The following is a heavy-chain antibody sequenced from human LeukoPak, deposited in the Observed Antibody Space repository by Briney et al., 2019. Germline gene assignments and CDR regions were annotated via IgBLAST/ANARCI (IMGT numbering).Heavy chain of an antibody. CDR1: GFTFSSSW. CDR3: ADVDASA. D-gene: IGHD2-15*01. CDR2: ITRDGSST. J-gene: IGHJ5*02. Sequence: GGSLRLSCAASGFTFSSSWMHWVRQAPGKGLVWVSRITRDGSSTTYADSVKGRFTTSRDNAKSSLYLQVNSLRVEDTAVYYCADVDASAWGQGTLVTVSS. V-gene: IGHV3-74*01.